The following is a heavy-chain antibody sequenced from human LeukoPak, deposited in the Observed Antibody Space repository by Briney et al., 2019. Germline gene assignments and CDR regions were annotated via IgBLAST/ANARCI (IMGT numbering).Heavy chain of an antibody. V-gene: IGHV3-11*01. CDR1: GFTFSDYY. D-gene: IGHD3-10*01. CDR3: AKATYYFGSGGTSLGMDV. Sequence: GGSLRLSCAASGFTFSDYYMSWIRQAPGKGLEGISYISTSGSTIYYADSVKGRFTISRDNAKSSLYLQMNSLRAEDTAVYYCAKATYYFGSGGTSLGMDVWGQGTTVTVSS. CDR2: ISTSGSTI. J-gene: IGHJ6*02.